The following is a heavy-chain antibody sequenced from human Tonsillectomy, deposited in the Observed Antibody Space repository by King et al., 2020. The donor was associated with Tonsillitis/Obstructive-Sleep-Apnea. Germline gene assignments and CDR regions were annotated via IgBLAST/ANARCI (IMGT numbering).Heavy chain of an antibody. J-gene: IGHJ6*02. V-gene: IGHV5-10-1*03. CDR1: GYSFTKYW. CDR3: ARIVDKTMDSDNYYGMDV. CDR2: IDPSDSYI. D-gene: IGHD5-18*01. Sequence: EVQLVESGAEVKKSGESLRISCKGSGYSFTKYWISWVRQMPGKGLEWMGRIDPSDSYINYNPSFQGHVTISTDKSISTAYLQWSSLKASDTAVYYCARIVDKTMDSDNYYGMDVWGQGTTVTVSS.